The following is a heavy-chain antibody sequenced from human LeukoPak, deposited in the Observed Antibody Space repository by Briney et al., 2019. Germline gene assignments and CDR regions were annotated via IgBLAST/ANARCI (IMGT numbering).Heavy chain of an antibody. CDR1: GFTFSASP. CDR3: TREGCGATSCYTNDY. CDR2: ITGTHAT. D-gene: IGHD2-2*02. J-gene: IGHJ4*02. Sequence: GGSLRLSCAASGFTFSASPMHWVRQASGKGLGWVGRITGTHATAYSATVKGRFTISRDDSKYTTYLQMNSLETEDTAVYYCTREGCGATSCYTNDYWGQGTLVTVSS. V-gene: IGHV3-73*01.